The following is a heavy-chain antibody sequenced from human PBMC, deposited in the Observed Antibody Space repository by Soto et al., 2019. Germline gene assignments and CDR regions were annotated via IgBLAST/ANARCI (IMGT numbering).Heavy chain of an antibody. D-gene: IGHD1-26*01. V-gene: IGHV3-7*05. Sequence: EVQLVESGGGLVQPGGSLTLSCAASEFAFSIYWMTWVRQAPGKGLEWVANIRKDGSQRYYLDSVRGRFTISRDNSKNSLYLQMNSLRAEDTALYFCARDVSPGSCGLYFDAFDIWGQGTMVTVSS. J-gene: IGHJ3*02. CDR2: IRKDGSQR. CDR1: EFAFSIYW. CDR3: ARDVSPGSCGLYFDAFDI.